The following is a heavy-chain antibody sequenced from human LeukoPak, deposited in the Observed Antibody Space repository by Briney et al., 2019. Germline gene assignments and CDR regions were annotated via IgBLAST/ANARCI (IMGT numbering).Heavy chain of an antibody. Sequence: GGSLRLSCAASGFIFSYYWMSWVRQPPGKGLEWVANIKEDGSDKYYVDSVKGRFTNSRHNAEHSLYLQMNSLRAEDTAVYYCARYDGGVAIDYWGQGTLVTVSS. CDR3: ARYDGGVAIDY. CDR2: IKEDGSDK. CDR1: GFIFSYYW. D-gene: IGHD3-16*01. V-gene: IGHV3-7*01. J-gene: IGHJ4*02.